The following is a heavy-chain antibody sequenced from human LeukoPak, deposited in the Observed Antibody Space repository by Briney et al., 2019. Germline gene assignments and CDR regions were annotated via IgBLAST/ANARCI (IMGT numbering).Heavy chain of an antibody. J-gene: IGHJ4*02. CDR1: GGSISSSSYY. Sequence: PLETLSLTCTVSGGSISSSSYYWGWIRQPPGKGLEWIGSIYYSGSTYYNPSLKSRVTISVDTSKNQFSLKVSSVTAADTAVYYCARHWGAYCGDCYPFDSWGQGTLVTVSS. CDR2: IYYSGST. D-gene: IGHD2-21*01. V-gene: IGHV4-39*01. CDR3: ARHWGAYCGDCYPFDS.